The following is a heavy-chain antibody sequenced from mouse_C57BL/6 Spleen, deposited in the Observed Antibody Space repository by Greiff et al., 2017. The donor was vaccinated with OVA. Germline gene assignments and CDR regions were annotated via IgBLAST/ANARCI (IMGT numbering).Heavy chain of an antibody. V-gene: IGHV1-59*01. CDR1: GYTFTSYW. Sequence: QVQLQQPGAELVRPGPSVKLSCKASGYTFTSYWMHWVKQRPGQGLEWIGVIDPSDSYTNYNQKFKGKATLTVDTSSSTAYMQLSSLTSEDSAVYYCARGGPSTVGAMDYWGQGTSVTVSS. CDR2: IDPSDSYT. CDR3: ARGGPSTVGAMDY. D-gene: IGHD1-1*01. J-gene: IGHJ4*01.